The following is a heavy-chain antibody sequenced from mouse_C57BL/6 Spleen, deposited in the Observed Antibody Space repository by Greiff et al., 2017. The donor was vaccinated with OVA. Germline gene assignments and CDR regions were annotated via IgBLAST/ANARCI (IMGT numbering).Heavy chain of an antibody. CDR2: ISSGGSYT. J-gene: IGHJ2*01. CDR1: GFTFSSYG. Sequence: EVKLVESGGDLVKPGGSLKLSCAASGFTFSSYGMSWVRQTPDKRLEWVATISSGGSYTYYPASVKGRFTISRDNAKNTLYLQMSSLKSEDTAMYYGARLGGYDYDRGGPPDYWGQGTTLTVSS. D-gene: IGHD2-4*01. CDR3: ARLGGYDYDRGGPPDY. V-gene: IGHV5-6*01.